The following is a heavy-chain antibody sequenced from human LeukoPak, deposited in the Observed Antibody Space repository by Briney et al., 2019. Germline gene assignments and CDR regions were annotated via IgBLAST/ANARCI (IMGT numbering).Heavy chain of an antibody. CDR1: GFTFSDYY. CDR3: ARQVRTVTQLHIFNMDV. J-gene: IGHJ6*03. CDR2: ISSGGTTT. D-gene: IGHD4-11*01. Sequence: GGSLRLSCAASGFTFSDYYMSWMRQAPGKGLEWVAYISSGGTTTYYVDSVRGRFTISRDSAKTSLYLQMAGLRAEDTAVYYCARQVRTVTQLHIFNMDVWGKGATVTVSS. V-gene: IGHV3-11*01.